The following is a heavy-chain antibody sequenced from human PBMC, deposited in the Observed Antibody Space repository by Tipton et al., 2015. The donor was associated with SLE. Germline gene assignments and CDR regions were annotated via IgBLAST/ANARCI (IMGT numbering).Heavy chain of an antibody. CDR2: IDHSGSS. J-gene: IGHJ3*02. Sequence: TLSLTCTVSGGSISGYYWTWIRQPPGKGLEWIGEIDHSGSSNYNPSLKSRVTISVDTSKNQFSLKLSSVTAADTTVYYCARGPTPLDFAGYAYDIWGQGTMVTVSS. CDR1: GGSISGYY. CDR3: ARGPTPLDFAGYAYDI. D-gene: IGHD2-15*01. V-gene: IGHV4-34*01.